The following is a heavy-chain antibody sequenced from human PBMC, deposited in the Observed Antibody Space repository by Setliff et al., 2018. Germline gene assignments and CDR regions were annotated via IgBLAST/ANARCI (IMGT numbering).Heavy chain of an antibody. J-gene: IGHJ6*03. Sequence: NPSETPSLTCTVSGGSVNSGYDNWNWLRQPAGKGLEWIGHINRSGSTNFSPSLKSRVTISLDTSKNQFSLNLTSVTAADTAVYYCARARSGWYSAYYYYMDVWGKGTTVTVSS. CDR1: GGSVNSGYDN. CDR3: ARARSGWYSAYYYYMDV. CDR2: INRSGST. V-gene: IGHV4-61*09. D-gene: IGHD6-19*01.